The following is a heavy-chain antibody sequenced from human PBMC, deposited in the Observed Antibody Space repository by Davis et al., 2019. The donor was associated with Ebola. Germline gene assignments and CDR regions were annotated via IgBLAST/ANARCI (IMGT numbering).Heavy chain of an antibody. CDR1: GFTFSSYG. V-gene: IGHV3-33*01. J-gene: IGHJ6*02. Sequence: GESLKISCAASGFTFSSYGMHWVRQAPGKGLEWVAVIWYDGSNKYYADSVKGRFTISRDNSKTTLYLQMNSLRAEDTAVYYCARDIMDSSSVFFYYYGMDVWGQGTTVTVSS. D-gene: IGHD6-6*01. CDR3: ARDIMDSSSVFFYYYGMDV. CDR2: IWYDGSNK.